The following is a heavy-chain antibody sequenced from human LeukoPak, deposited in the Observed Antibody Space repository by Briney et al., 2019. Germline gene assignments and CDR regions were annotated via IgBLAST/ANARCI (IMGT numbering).Heavy chain of an antibody. D-gene: IGHD3-9*01. Sequence: ASVKVSCKASGGTFSSYAISWVRQAPGQGLEWMGGIIPIFGTANYAQKFQGRVTITADKSTSTAYMELSSLRSEDTAVYYCASSSLGPSDILTSANYYYYYMDVWGKGTTVTVSS. CDR1: GGTFSSYA. CDR3: ASSSLGPSDILTSANYYYYYMDV. J-gene: IGHJ6*03. V-gene: IGHV1-69*06. CDR2: IIPIFGTA.